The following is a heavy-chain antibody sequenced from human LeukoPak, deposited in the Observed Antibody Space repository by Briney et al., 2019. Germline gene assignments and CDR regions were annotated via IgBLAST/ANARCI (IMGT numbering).Heavy chain of an antibody. CDR2: INSDGSAT. CDR3: GSLTVVARDH. J-gene: IGHJ4*02. D-gene: IGHD3-22*01. V-gene: IGHV3-74*01. CDR1: GFSFSTHW. Sequence: GGSLRLSCAPSGFSFSTHWLHSVPHAPGKGLVYVAQINSDGSATPYADSVKGRFTISRDNAKNTLYLEMSSLRAEDTAVYYCGSLTVVARDHWGQGTLVTVSS.